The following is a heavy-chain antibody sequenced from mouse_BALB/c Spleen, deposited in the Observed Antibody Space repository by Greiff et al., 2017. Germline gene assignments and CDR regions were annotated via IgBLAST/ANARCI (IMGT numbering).Heavy chain of an antibody. D-gene: IGHD2-4*01. Sequence: EVLLVESGGGLVKPGGSLKLSCAASGFAFSSYDMPWVRQTPEKRLEWVAYISSGGGSTYYPDTVKGRFTISRNNAKNTLYLQMSSLKSEDTAMYYCARQLYDYGYAMDYWGQGTSVTVSS. CDR3: ARQLYDYGYAMDY. J-gene: IGHJ4*01. CDR2: ISSGGGST. CDR1: GFAFSSYD. V-gene: IGHV5-12-1*01.